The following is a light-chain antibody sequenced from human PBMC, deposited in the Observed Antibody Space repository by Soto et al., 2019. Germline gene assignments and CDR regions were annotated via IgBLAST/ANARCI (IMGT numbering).Light chain of an antibody. Sequence: DIQMTQSPSTLSGSVGDRVTITCRASQTISSWLAWYQQKPGKAPKLLIYKASTLKSGVPPRFSGSGSGTEFTLTISSLQPDDFATYYCQQYNSYSFGQGTKVDIK. CDR1: QTISSW. V-gene: IGKV1-5*03. CDR3: QQYNSYS. J-gene: IGKJ1*01. CDR2: KAS.